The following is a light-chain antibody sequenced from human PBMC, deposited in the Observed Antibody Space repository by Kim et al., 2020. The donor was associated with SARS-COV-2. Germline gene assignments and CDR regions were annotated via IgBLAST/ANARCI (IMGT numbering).Light chain of an antibody. J-gene: IGKJ2*01. CDR3: QQSDTAPYT. CDR1: HTNNSY. V-gene: IGKV1-39*01. Sequence: SASVGSRRTITCRTSHTNNSYVEWYQQRPGKAPKHLICAASSLQSGVPSRFSGSGSGTEFTLTISSLQPEGFTTYYCQQSDTAPYTFGRGTKLEI. CDR2: AAS.